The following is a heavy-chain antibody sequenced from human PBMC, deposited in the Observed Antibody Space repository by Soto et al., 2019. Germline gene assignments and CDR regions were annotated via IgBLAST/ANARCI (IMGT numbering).Heavy chain of an antibody. Sequence: QVQLVQSGAEVKKPGASVKVSCKTSEYTLITYAIHWVCQAPGQRLQWMGWINTGNGLTKYSQKFQGRITITRDTSARTTYMELSSLRSEDTAVYYCVRGLGSRALPGHDAFDIWGQGTVVTVSS. J-gene: IGHJ3*02. CDR3: VRGLGSRALPGHDAFDI. D-gene: IGHD6-19*01. CDR1: EYTLITYA. V-gene: IGHV1-3*04. CDR2: INTGNGLT.